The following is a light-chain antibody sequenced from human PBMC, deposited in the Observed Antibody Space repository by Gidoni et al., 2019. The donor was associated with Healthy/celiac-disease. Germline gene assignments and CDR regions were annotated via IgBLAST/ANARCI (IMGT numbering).Light chain of an antibody. CDR3: QQRSNWPPTWT. CDR2: DAS. J-gene: IGKJ1*01. V-gene: IGKV3-11*01. CDR1: QSVSSY. Sequence: IVFTHSPATLSLSPGERATLSCRASQSVSSYLAWYQQKPGQAPRLLIYDASNRATGIPARFSGSGSGTEFTLTISSLEPEDFAVYYCQQRSNWPPTWTFGQGTKVEIK.